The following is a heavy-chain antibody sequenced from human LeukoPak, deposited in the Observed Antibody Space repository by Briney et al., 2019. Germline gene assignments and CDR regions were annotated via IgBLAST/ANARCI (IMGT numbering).Heavy chain of an antibody. V-gene: IGHV5-51*01. Sequence: GESLKISCKGSGYSFTSYWIGWVRQMPGKGLEWMGIIYPGDSDTRYSPSFQGQVTISADKSISTAYLQWSSLKASDTAVYYCARVTSDYYDSSGKITGGYYFDYWGQGTLVTVSS. CDR2: IYPGDSDT. CDR1: GYSFTSYW. J-gene: IGHJ4*02. CDR3: ARVTSDYYDSSGKITGGYYFDY. D-gene: IGHD3-22*01.